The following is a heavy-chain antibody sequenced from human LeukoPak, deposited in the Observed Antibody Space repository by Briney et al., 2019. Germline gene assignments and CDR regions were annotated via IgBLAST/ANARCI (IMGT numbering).Heavy chain of an antibody. Sequence: GGSLRLSCAASGFTFSSYGMHWVRQAPGKGLEWVAVIWYDGSNKYYADSVKGRFTISRDNSKDTLYLQMNSLRAEDTAAYYCAKWSGSKPRWYYYYMDVWGKGTTVTVSS. V-gene: IGHV3-33*06. J-gene: IGHJ6*03. D-gene: IGHD1-26*01. CDR1: GFTFSSYG. CDR3: AKWSGSKPRWYYYYMDV. CDR2: IWYDGSNK.